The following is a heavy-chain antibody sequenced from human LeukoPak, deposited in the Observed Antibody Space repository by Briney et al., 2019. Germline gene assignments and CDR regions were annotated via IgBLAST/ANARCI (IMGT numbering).Heavy chain of an antibody. J-gene: IGHJ5*02. CDR2: ISAYNGNT. CDR1: GYTFTSYG. D-gene: IGHD6-13*01. CDR3: ARVLVAAAGTKWFDP. V-gene: IGHV1-18*01. Sequence: ASVKVSCKASGYTFTSYGISWVRQAPGQGLEWMGWISAYNGNTNYAQKLQGRVTMTTDTPTSTAYMELRSLRSDDTAVYYCARVLVAAAGTKWFDPWGQGTLVTVSS.